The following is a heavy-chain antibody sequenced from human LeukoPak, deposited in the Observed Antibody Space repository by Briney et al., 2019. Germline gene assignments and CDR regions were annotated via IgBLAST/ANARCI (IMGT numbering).Heavy chain of an antibody. V-gene: IGHV3-30*18. CDR1: GFTFSSYG. J-gene: IGHJ5*02. CDR3: AKDTGYCSSTSCPNWFDP. CDR2: ISYDGSNK. Sequence: SGGSLRLSCAASGFTFSSYGMPWVRQAPGKGLEWVAVISYDGSNKYYADSVEGRFTISRDNSKNTLYLQMNSLRAEDTAVYYCAKDTGYCSSTSCPNWFDPWGQGTLVTVSS. D-gene: IGHD2-2*01.